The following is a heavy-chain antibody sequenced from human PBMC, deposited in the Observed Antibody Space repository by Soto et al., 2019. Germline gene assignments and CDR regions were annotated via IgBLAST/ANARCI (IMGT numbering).Heavy chain of an antibody. J-gene: IGHJ2*01. CDR3: ARGGVSTVTTSWYFDL. Sequence: GESLKISCKGSGYSFTSYWIGWVRQMPGKGLEWMGIIYPGDSDTRYSPSFQGQVTMTRDTSISTAYMELSRLRSDDTAVYYCARGGVSTVTTSWYFDLWGRGTLVTVSS. CDR2: IYPGDSDT. D-gene: IGHD4-17*01. CDR1: GYSFTSYW. V-gene: IGHV5-51*01.